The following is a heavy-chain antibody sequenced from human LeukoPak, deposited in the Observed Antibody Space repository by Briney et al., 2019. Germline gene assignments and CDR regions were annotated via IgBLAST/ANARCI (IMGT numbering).Heavy chain of an antibody. J-gene: IGHJ6*03. CDR1: GGSIRSGTDY. V-gene: IGHV4-61*02. D-gene: IGHD7-27*01. CDR3: ARVVWGGDFHYSLDV. CDR2: IYMSGST. Sequence: SETLSLTCTVSGGSIRSGTDYWSWIRQPAGKGLEWIGRIYMSGSTDYNPSFKSRVTMSVDTSKNQVSLKLRSVTAADTAVYYCARVVWGGDFHYSLDVWGKGPRSSSP.